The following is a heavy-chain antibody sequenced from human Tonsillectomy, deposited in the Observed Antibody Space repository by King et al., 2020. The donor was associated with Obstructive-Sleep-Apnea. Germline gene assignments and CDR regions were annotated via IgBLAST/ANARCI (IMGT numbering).Heavy chain of an antibody. CDR1: GGSISSYY. V-gene: IGHV4-59*01. CDR2: IYYSGST. Sequence: VQLQESGPGLVKPSETLSLTCTVSGGSISSYYWSWIRQPPGKGLEWIGYIYYSGSTNYNPSLKSRVTISVDTSKNQFSLKLSSVTAADTAVYYCARARGVTTHFDYWGQGTLVTVSS. J-gene: IGHJ4*02. D-gene: IGHD4-17*01. CDR3: ARARGVTTHFDY.